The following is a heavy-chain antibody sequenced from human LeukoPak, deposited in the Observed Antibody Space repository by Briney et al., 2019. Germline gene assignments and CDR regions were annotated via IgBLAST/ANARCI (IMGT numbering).Heavy chain of an antibody. V-gene: IGHV4-34*01. CDR3: ARRPYYGSGSYYNPFDY. D-gene: IGHD3-10*01. J-gene: IGHJ4*02. CDR1: GGSFSGYY. Sequence: SETLSLTCAVYGGSFSGYYWSWIRQPPGKGLEWIGEINHSGSTNYNPSLKSRVTISVDTSKNQFSLKLSSVTAADTAVYYCARRPYYGSGSYYNPFDYWGQGTLVTVSS. CDR2: INHSGST.